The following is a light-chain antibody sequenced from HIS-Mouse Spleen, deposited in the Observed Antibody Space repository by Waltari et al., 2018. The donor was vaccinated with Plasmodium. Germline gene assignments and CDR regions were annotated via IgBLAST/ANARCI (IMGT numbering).Light chain of an antibody. V-gene: IGLV2-23*01. CDR1: SSDVRGYHL. CDR2: AGS. CDR3: CSYAGSSTNWV. J-gene: IGLJ3*02. Sequence: QSALTPPASVSGSPGTSTTISCTGTSSDVRGYHLVTWYQQHPGKAPKLSIYAGSKRPSGCSNRCSGSESGNTASPTISVLQAEGEADYYCCSYAGSSTNWVFGGGTKLTVL.